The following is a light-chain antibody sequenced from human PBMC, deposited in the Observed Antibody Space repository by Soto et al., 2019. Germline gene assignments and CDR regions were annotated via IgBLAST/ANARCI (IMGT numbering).Light chain of an antibody. J-gene: IGKJ4*01. CDR2: GAS. CDR3: QQYNNWPLLS. CDR1: QSVYGN. V-gene: IGKV3D-15*01. Sequence: EIVLTQSPGTLSLSPGERATLSCRASQSVYGNLAWYQQKPGQAPRLLVFGASTRAAGIPARFSGGGSGTDYTLTISSLQSEDFAVYYCQQYNNWPLLSFGGGTKVDIK.